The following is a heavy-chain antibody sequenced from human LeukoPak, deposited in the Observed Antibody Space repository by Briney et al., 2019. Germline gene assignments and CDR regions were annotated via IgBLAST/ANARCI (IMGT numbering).Heavy chain of an antibody. D-gene: IGHD6-19*01. CDR2: IYYSGST. CDR3: ARDQWLVRNYMDV. J-gene: IGHJ6*03. CDR1: GGSIRNDNYY. V-gene: IGHV4-39*07. Sequence: SETLSLTCTVSGGSIRNDNYYWGLIRQPPGKGLEWIGSIYYSGSTYYNPSLKSRVTISVDTSKSQFSLKLTSVTAADTAVYYCARDQWLVRNYMDVWGKGTTVTVSS.